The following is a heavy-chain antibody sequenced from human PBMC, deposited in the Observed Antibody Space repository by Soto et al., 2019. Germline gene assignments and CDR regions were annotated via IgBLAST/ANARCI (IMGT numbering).Heavy chain of an antibody. D-gene: IGHD2-2*01. V-gene: IGHV1-18*01. CDR2: ISAYNGNT. CDR1: GYTFTSYG. CDR3: ARASVVPAAKYNWFDP. J-gene: IGHJ5*02. Sequence: ASVKVSYKASGYTFTSYGISWVRQAPGQGLEWMGWISAYNGNTNYAQKLQGRVTMTTDTSTSTAYMELRSLRSDDTAVYYCARASVVPAAKYNWFDPWGQGTLVTVSS.